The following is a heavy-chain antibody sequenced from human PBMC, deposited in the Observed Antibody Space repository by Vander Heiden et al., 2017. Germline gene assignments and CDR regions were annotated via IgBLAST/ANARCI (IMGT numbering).Heavy chain of an antibody. CDR1: GGSFSGYY. J-gene: IGHJ3*02. D-gene: IGHD2-15*01. Sequence: QVQLQQWGAGLLMPSETLSLTCAVYGGSFSGYYCSWIRQPPGKALEWIGEINHSGSTNYNPSLKSRVTISVDTSKDQFSLKLSSVTAADTAVYYCAGDGNGYAFDIWGQGTMVTVSS. CDR3: AGDGNGYAFDI. CDR2: INHSGST. V-gene: IGHV4-34*01.